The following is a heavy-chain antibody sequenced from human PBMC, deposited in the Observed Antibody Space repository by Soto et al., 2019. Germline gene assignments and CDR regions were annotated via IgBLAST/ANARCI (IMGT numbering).Heavy chain of an antibody. CDR3: ATLPYLDDAFDI. J-gene: IGHJ3*02. Sequence: QVQLVESGGGVVQPGXSLRLSCAASGFTFSSFGMHWVRQAPGKGLEWVAVISYDGSNKYYADSVKGRFTISRDNSKNTLYLQMNSLRTEDTAVYYCATLPYLDDAFDIWGQGTMVTVSS. V-gene: IGHV3-30*03. CDR2: ISYDGSNK. CDR1: GFTFSSFG.